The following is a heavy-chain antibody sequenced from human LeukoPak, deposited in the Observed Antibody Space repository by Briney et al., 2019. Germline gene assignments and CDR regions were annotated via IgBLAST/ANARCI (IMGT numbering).Heavy chain of an antibody. D-gene: IGHD3-22*01. CDR1: GFTFSSYA. CDR2: ISGSGGST. Sequence: PGGSLRLSCAASGFTFSSYAMSWVRQAPGKGLEWVSAISGSGGSTYYADSVKGRFTISRDNSKNTLYLQMNSLRAEDTAVYYCARQYYYDSSGSHDGYFDYWGQGTLVTVSS. J-gene: IGHJ4*02. V-gene: IGHV3-23*01. CDR3: ARQYYYDSSGSHDGYFDY.